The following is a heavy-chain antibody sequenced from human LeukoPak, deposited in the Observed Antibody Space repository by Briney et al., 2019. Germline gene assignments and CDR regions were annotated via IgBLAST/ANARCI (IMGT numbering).Heavy chain of an antibody. Sequence: SETLSLTCTVSGGSISSYYWSWIRQPPGKGLEWIGYIYYSGSTNYNPSLKSRVTISVDTSKNQFSLKLSSVTAADTAVYYCARRHQLLKDAFDIWGQGTMVTVSS. J-gene: IGHJ3*02. CDR1: GGSISSYY. CDR3: ARRHQLLKDAFDI. V-gene: IGHV4-59*01. D-gene: IGHD2-2*01. CDR2: IYYSGST.